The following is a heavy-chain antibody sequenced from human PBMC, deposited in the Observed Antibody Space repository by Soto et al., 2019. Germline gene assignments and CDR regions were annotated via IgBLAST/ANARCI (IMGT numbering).Heavy chain of an antibody. J-gene: IGHJ5*02. CDR2: ISDTGGGT. CDR3: AVGRHKTSGSNTWFDP. CDR1: GVNFSSYA. D-gene: IGHD3-22*01. Sequence: GGSLRLSCAASGVNFSSYAMNWVRQAPGKGLEWVSTISDTGGGTFYAGSVKGRFTISRDNSKNTLYLQMHSLRADDSAIYFCAVGRHKTSGSNTWFDPWGRGTLVTVS. V-gene: IGHV3-23*01.